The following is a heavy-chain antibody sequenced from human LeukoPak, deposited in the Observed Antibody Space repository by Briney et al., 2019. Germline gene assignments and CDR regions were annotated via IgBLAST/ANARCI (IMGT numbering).Heavy chain of an antibody. CDR1: GGSISSSSYY. Sequence: SETLSLTCTVSGGSISSSSYYWGWIRQPPGKGLEWIGSIYYSGSTYYNPSLKSRVTISVDTSKNQFSLKLSSVTAADTAVYYCASRDSSGYFIFDYWGQGTLVTVSS. CDR2: IYYSGST. V-gene: IGHV4-39*07. D-gene: IGHD3-22*01. J-gene: IGHJ4*02. CDR3: ASRDSSGYFIFDY.